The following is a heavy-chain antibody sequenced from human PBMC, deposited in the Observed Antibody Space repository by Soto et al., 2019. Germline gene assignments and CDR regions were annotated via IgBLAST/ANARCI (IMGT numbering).Heavy chain of an antibody. CDR1: GFTFSSYG. J-gene: IGHJ4*02. CDR2: IWYDGSNK. V-gene: IGHV3-33*01. D-gene: IGHD3-16*02. CDR3: ARAPEYDYVWGSYRYPYYFDY. Sequence: GGSLRLSCAASGFTFSSYGMHWVRQAPGKGLEWVAVIWYDGSNKYYADSVKGRFTISRDNSKNTLYLQMNSLRAEDTAVYYCARAPEYDYVWGSYRYPYYFDYWGQGTLVTVSS.